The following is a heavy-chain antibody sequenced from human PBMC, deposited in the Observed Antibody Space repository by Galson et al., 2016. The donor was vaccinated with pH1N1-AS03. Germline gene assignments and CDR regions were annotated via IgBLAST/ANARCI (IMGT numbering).Heavy chain of an antibody. CDR2: INPNSGGT. CDR1: GYTFTGYY. J-gene: IGHJ6*02. D-gene: IGHD5-12*01. Sequence: SVKVSCKASGYTFTGYYIQWVRQAPGQGLEWMGWINPNSGGTNYAQKFHGRVTMTRDPSISTAYMELNRLRSDDTAVYYCARGSGGYGLDVWGQGTTVTVSS. V-gene: IGHV1-2*02. CDR3: ARGSGGYGLDV.